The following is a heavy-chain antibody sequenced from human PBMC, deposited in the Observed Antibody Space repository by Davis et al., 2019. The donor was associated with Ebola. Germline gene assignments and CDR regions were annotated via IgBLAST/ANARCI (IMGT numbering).Heavy chain of an antibody. Sequence: GESLKISCKGSGYSFTSYWIGWVRQMPGKGLEWMGIIYPGDSDTRYSPSFQGQVTISADKSISTAYLQWSSLKASDTAMYYCARLELPLLYLDYYGMDVWGQGTTVTVSS. V-gene: IGHV5-51*01. CDR2: IYPGDSDT. D-gene: IGHD1-7*01. J-gene: IGHJ6*02. CDR3: ARLELPLLYLDYYGMDV. CDR1: GYSFTSYW.